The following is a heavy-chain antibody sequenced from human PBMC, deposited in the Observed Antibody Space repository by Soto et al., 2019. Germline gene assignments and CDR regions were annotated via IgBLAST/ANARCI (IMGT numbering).Heavy chain of an antibody. Sequence: GGSLRLSCAASGFPFTGYAMSWVRQAPGKGLEWVSAISGHGDATFYADSVKGRFTISRDNSKNTLYLHMNSLRAEDTALYYCANSRVSMVRGLIIIPNYWGQGTLVTVSS. J-gene: IGHJ4*02. D-gene: IGHD3-10*01. CDR3: ANSRVSMVRGLIIIPNY. CDR2: ISGHGDAT. V-gene: IGHV3-23*01. CDR1: GFPFTGYA.